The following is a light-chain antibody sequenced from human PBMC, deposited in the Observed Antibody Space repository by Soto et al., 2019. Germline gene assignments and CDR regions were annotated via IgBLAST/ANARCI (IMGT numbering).Light chain of an antibody. J-gene: IGKJ1*01. V-gene: IGKV2-28*01. CDR2: LGS. Sequence: DLVLTQSPLSLAVTLAEPASISCRSSLILLHRNGYNYVNWYLQKPGQSPQLLIHLGSNRASGVPDRFSGSGSGTAFTLQISRVEAEAVGVCPCTQSLPTPKTCGQGTKVEIK. CDR1: LILLHRNGYNY. CDR3: TQSLPTPKT.